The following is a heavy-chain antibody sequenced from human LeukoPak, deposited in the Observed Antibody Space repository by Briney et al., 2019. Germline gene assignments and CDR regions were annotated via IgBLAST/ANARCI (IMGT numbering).Heavy chain of an antibody. J-gene: IGHJ4*02. D-gene: IGHD5-24*01. CDR2: IYYSGST. V-gene: IGHV4-39*07. Sequence: SETLSLTCTVSGGSISSSSYYWGWIRQPPGKGLEWIGSIYYSGSTYYNPSLKSRVTISVDTSKNQFSLKLSSVTAADTAVYYCARVGYNAHLDYWGQGTLVTVSS. CDR1: GGSISSSSYY. CDR3: ARVGYNAHLDY.